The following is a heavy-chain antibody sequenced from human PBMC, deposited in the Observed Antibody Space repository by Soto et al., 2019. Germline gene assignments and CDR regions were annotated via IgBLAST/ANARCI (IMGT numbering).Heavy chain of an antibody. Sequence: GGSLRLSCAASGFTFSSYSMNWVRQAPGKGLEWVSSISSSSSYIYYADSVKGRFTISRDNAKNSLYLQMNSLRAEDTAVYYCARVIVVPAAIDPDYYYYYMDVWGKATTLTVAS. CDR1: GFTFSSYS. D-gene: IGHD2-2*01. CDR3: ARVIVVPAAIDPDYYYYYMDV. CDR2: ISSSSSYI. V-gene: IGHV3-21*01. J-gene: IGHJ6*03.